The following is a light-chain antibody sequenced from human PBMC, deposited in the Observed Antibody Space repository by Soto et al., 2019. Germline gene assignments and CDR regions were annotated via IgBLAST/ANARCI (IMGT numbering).Light chain of an antibody. V-gene: IGKV1-17*01. CDR2: AAS. J-gene: IGKJ1*01. CDR1: QGIRND. Sequence: DIQMTQSPSSLSASVGDRVTITCRARQGIRNDLGWYQQKPVKATKRLIYAASSLQRGVPSMFSGSGPGTEFPLTISSLQPEDFATYYCLQHNSDPWTFGQGTKFEIK. CDR3: LQHNSDPWT.